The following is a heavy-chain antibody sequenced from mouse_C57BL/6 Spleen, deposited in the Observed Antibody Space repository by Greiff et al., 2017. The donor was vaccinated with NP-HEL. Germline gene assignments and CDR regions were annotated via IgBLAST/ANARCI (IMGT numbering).Heavy chain of an antibody. Sequence: EVQLQQSGPELVKPGASVKISCKASGYTFTDYYMNWVKQSHGKSLEWIGDINPNNGGTSYNQKFKGKATLTVDKSSSTAYMELRSLTSEDSAVYYCARGSRTGYYFDYWGQGTTLTVSS. CDR1: GYTFTDYY. CDR2: INPNNGGT. CDR3: ARGSRTGYYFDY. D-gene: IGHD1-1*01. V-gene: IGHV1-26*01. J-gene: IGHJ2*01.